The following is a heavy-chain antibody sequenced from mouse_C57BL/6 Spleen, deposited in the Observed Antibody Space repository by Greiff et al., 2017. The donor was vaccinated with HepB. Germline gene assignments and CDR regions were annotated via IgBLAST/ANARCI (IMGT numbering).Heavy chain of an antibody. D-gene: IGHD1-1*01. V-gene: IGHV1-76*01. Sequence: VQLQQSGAELVRPGASVKLSCKASGYTFTDYYINWVKQRPGQGLEWIARIYPGSGNTYYNEKLKGKATLTAEKSSSTAYMQLSSLTSEDSAVYFCASSPYYGSSYFAYWGQGTTLTVSS. CDR1: GYTFTDYY. CDR3: ASSPYYGSSYFAY. J-gene: IGHJ2*01. CDR2: IYPGSGNT.